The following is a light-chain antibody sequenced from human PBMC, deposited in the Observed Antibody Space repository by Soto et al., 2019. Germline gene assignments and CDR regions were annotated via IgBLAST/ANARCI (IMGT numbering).Light chain of an antibody. J-gene: IGKJ5*01. CDR1: QSVSNKY. CDR2: GAS. V-gene: IGKV3-20*01. Sequence: EIVFTQSPGTLSLSPGERATLSCRASQSVSNKYVAWYQQKPGQAPRVLIYGASSRATGIPDRFSGSGSGTDFTLTISRLEPEDFAVYYCQQYGLSPRTFGQGTRLEIK. CDR3: QQYGLSPRT.